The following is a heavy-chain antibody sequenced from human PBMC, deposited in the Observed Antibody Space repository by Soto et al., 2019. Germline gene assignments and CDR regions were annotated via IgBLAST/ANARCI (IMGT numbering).Heavy chain of an antibody. CDR3: AKDLRVLLWFWDLDAFDF. Sequence: EVQLLESGGGLVQPGGSLRLSCAASGFTFSNYAMSWVRQAPGKGLECVSSITGTGGRTYYADSVKGRFTISRDNSKNTLYLHTNSLRAEDTALYYCAKDLRVLLWFWDLDAFDFWGQGTMVTVSS. D-gene: IGHD3-10*01. CDR2: ITGTGGRT. V-gene: IGHV3-23*01. CDR1: GFTFSNYA. J-gene: IGHJ3*01.